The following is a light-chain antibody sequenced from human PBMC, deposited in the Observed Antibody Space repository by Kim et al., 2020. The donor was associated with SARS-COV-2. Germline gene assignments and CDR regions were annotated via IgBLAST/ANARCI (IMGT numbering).Light chain of an antibody. V-gene: IGKV3-15*01. CDR2: GAS. Sequence: LSGCPGERATLSCRASQSISSNLAWYQQKPGQAPRLLIYGASTRATDIPVRFSGSGSGTEFTLTISSLQSEDFVVYYCQQYHNMQTFGQGTKLEI. CDR3: QQYHNMQT. CDR1: QSISSN. J-gene: IGKJ2*01.